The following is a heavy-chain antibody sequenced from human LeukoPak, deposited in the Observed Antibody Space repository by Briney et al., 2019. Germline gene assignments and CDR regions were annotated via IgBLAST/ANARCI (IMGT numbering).Heavy chain of an antibody. V-gene: IGHV3-7*01. Sequence: GGSLRLSCAASGFTFSTYWMTWVRQAPGKGLEWVANIKPDGSQIYYVDSVKGRFTISRDNAKNSLYLQMNSLRAEDTAVYYCAREGRYYGSGSHRDGFDIWGQGTMVTVSS. CDR2: IKPDGSQI. J-gene: IGHJ3*02. CDR3: AREGRYYGSGSHRDGFDI. CDR1: GFTFSTYW. D-gene: IGHD3-10*01.